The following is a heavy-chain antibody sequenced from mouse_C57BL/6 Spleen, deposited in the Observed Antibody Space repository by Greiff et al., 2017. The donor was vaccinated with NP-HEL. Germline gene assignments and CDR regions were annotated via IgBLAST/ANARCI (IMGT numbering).Heavy chain of an antibody. J-gene: IGHJ4*01. V-gene: IGHV1-69*01. CDR1: GYTFTSYW. D-gene: IGHD1-1*01. Sequence: QVQLQQPGAELVMPGASVKLSCKASGYTFTSYWMHWVKQRPGQGLEWIGEIDPSDSYTNYNPTFKGKSTLTVDKSSSTAYMQLSSLTSEDSAVYYCARPYGTYYYAMDYWGQGTSVTVSS. CDR3: ARPYGTYYYAMDY. CDR2: IDPSDSYT.